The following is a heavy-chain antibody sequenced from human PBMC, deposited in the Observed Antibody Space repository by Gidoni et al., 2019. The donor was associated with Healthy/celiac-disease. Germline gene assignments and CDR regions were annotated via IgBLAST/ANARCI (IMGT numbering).Heavy chain of an antibody. J-gene: IGHJ4*02. CDR1: GYTFTSYG. CDR2: ISAYNGNT. Sequence: QVQLVQSGAEVKKPGASVKVSCKASGYTFTSYGISWGRQAPGQGLEWMGWISAYNGNTNYAQKLQGRVTMTTDTSTSTAYMELRSLRSDDTAVYYCARSGDILTGYYRPPNDEKIDYWGQGTLVTVSS. CDR3: ARSGDILTGYYRPPNDEKIDY. D-gene: IGHD3-9*01. V-gene: IGHV1-18*01.